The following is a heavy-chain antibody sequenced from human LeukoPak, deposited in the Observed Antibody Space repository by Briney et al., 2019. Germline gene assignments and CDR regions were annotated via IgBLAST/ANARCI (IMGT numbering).Heavy chain of an antibody. J-gene: IGHJ6*02. CDR3: ARPQYSSSWYSLAHYYYYSGMDV. V-gene: IGHV7-4-1*02. D-gene: IGHD6-13*01. CDR2: INTNTGNP. CDR1: GYTFTSYA. Sequence: ASVKVSCKASGYTFTSYAMNWVRQAPGQGLEWMGWINTNTGNPTYAQGFTGRFVFSLDTSVSTAYLQISSLKAEDTAVYYCARPQYSSSWYSLAHYYYYSGMDVWGQGTTVTVSS.